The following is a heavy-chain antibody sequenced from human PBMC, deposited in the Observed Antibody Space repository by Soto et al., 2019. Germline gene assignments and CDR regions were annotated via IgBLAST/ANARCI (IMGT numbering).Heavy chain of an antibody. D-gene: IGHD6-6*01. J-gene: IGHJ4*02. CDR1: GGSISSSSYY. CDR3: AKCITALGPIDY. Sequence: SETLSLTCTVSGGSISSSSYYWGWIRQPPGKGLEWIGSIYYSGSTYYNPSLKSRVTISVDTSKNQFSLKLSSVTAADTAVYYCAKCITALGPIDYWGQGTLVTAPQ. V-gene: IGHV4-39*07. CDR2: IYYSGST.